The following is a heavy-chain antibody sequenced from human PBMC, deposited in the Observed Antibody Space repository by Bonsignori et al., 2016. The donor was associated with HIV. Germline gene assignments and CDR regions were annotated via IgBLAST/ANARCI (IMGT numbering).Heavy chain of an antibody. Sequence: WIRQPPGKGLEWIGSIYHSGSTYYNPSLKSRVTISVDTSKNQFSLKLSSVTAADTAVYYCARLKQLVPDYWGQGTLVTVSS. V-gene: IGHV4-38-2*01. D-gene: IGHD6-13*01. CDR3: ARLKQLVPDY. J-gene: IGHJ4*02. CDR2: IYHSGST.